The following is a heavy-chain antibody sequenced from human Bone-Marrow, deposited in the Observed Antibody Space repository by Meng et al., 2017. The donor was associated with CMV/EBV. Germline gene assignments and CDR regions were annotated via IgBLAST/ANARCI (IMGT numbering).Heavy chain of an antibody. CDR3: ARDRRSSSWYPDWFDP. CDR1: GGTFSKYA. CDR2: IIPILGIT. D-gene: IGHD6-13*01. Sequence: SVKVSCKASGGTFSKYAISWVRQAPGQGFEWMGGIIPILGITTYAQKLQGRVTITADKSTSTAYMELRRLRSDDTAIYYCARDRRSSSWYPDWFDPWGQGTLVTVSS. J-gene: IGHJ5*02. V-gene: IGHV1-69*10.